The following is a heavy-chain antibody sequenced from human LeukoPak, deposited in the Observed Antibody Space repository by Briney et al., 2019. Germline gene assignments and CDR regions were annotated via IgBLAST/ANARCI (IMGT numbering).Heavy chain of an antibody. V-gene: IGHV3-33*01. D-gene: IGHD6-13*01. CDR3: AREADSSSWYYYGMDV. Sequence: GGSLRLSCAASGFTFSSYGMHWVRQAPGKGLEWVAVIWYDGSNKYYADSVKSRFTIFRDNSKNTLYLQMNSLRAEDTAVYYCAREADSSSWYYYGMDVWGQGTTVTVSS. CDR2: IWYDGSNK. J-gene: IGHJ6*02. CDR1: GFTFSSYG.